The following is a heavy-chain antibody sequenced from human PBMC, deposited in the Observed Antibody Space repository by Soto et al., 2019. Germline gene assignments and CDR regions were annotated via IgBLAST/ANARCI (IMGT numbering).Heavy chain of an antibody. CDR3: AHPTVVTDAFAL. V-gene: IGHV2-5*02. CDR2: IYWDDDK. Sequence: QITLKESGPTLVKPTQTLTLTCTFSGFSLSTSGVGVGWIRQPPGKALEWLALIYWDDDKRYSPSLKSRLTTXKXNSKNQVVLTMTNMDPVDTATYYCAHPTVVTDAFALWGQGTMVTVSS. J-gene: IGHJ3*01. CDR1: GFSLSTSGVG. D-gene: IGHD4-17*01.